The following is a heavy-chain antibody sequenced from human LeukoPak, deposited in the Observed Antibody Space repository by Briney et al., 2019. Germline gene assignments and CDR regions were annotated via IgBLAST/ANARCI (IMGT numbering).Heavy chain of an antibody. CDR1: GYTLNSFG. CDR3: ARDTVMMVGSYYYGKDV. Sequence: ASVKVSRKASGYTLNSFGISWVRQAPGQGLEWMGWISAYNGNTHHPEKLQGRLTMTTDTPTSTAYMELRSLRSDDTAIYYCARDTVMMVGSYYYGKDVWGQGTTVTVSS. V-gene: IGHV1-18*01. CDR2: ISAYNGNT. D-gene: IGHD2-15*01. J-gene: IGHJ6*02.